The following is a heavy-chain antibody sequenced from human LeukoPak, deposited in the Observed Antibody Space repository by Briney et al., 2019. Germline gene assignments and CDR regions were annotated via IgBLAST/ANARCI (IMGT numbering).Heavy chain of an antibody. J-gene: IGHJ4*02. CDR1: EFDFSSHA. V-gene: IGHV3-23*01. Sequence: GGSLRLSCAASEFDFSSHAMTWVRQAPGKGLEWVSAISISGSRTYYADSVKGRFTISRDNSKNTLYLQMNSLRAEDTAVYYCANEIRPNDYWGQGTQVTVSS. CDR3: ANEIRPNDY. CDR2: ISISGSRT. D-gene: IGHD4-17*01.